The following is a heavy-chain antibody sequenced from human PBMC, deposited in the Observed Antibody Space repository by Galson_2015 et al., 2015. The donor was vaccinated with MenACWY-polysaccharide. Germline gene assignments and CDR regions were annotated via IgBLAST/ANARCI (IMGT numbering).Heavy chain of an antibody. Sequence: SVKVSCKASGYTFTDYNMYWVRQAPGQGLEWMGWINPDSGDTKSAQKFQGRVTMTRDVSISTAYMELSWLRSDDTAVYYCTRGVLAEARVPTSGSNDFWGQGTLVTVSS. CDR2: INPDSGDT. CDR3: TRGVLAEARVPTSGSNDF. CDR1: GYTFTDYN. D-gene: IGHD2-2*01. J-gene: IGHJ4*02. V-gene: IGHV1-2*02.